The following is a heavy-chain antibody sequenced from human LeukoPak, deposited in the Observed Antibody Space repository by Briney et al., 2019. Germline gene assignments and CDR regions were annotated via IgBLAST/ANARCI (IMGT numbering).Heavy chain of an antibody. J-gene: IGHJ3*02. D-gene: IGHD2-15*01. Sequence: SETLSLTCAVYGGSFSGYYWSWIRQPPGKGLEWLGEINHSGSTNYNPSLKSRVTISVDTSKNQFSLKLSSVTAADTAVYYCARVGYCSGGSCPGAFDIWGQGTMVTVSS. CDR1: GGSFSGYY. CDR3: ARVGYCSGGSCPGAFDI. CDR2: INHSGST. V-gene: IGHV4-34*01.